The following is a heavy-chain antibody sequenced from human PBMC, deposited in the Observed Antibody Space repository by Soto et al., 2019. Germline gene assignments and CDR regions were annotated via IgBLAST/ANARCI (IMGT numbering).Heavy chain of an antibody. V-gene: IGHV1-69*01. J-gene: IGHJ1*01. Sequence: QVQLVQSGAEVKKPGSSAKVSCKASGGTFSNFAISWVRQAPGHGLEWMGGFIPIFGTLNSSQRFQVRLTISADESTSTAYMELSRLRFKNTAVYYCARFDQLVLPWCQGTLVTVSS. CDR3: ARFDQLVLP. CDR2: FIPIFGTL. D-gene: IGHD6-13*01. CDR1: GGTFSNFA.